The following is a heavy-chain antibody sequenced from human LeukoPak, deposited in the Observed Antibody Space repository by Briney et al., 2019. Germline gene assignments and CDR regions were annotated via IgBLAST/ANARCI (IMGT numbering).Heavy chain of an antibody. V-gene: IGHV4-39*07. CDR2: IYYSGST. CDR1: GGSISSSSYY. D-gene: IGHD5-12*01. CDR3: ARDDIRNAFDI. J-gene: IGHJ3*02. Sequence: SETLSLTCTVSGGSISSSSYYWGWIRQPPGKGLEWIGSIYYSGSTYYNPSLKSRVTISVDTSKNQFSLKLSSVTAADTAVYYCARDDIRNAFDIWGQGTMVTVSS.